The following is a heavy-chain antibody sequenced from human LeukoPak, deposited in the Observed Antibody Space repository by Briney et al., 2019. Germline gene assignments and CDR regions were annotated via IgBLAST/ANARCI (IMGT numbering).Heavy chain of an antibody. J-gene: IGHJ4*02. V-gene: IGHV3-7*03. D-gene: IGHD1-26*01. CDR1: GMTFKNYW. CDR2: INQDESEK. Sequence: PGGSLRLSCAVSGMTFKNYWMSWFRQTPGKGLEWVATINQDESEKYYLDSVKGRFTISRDTAKNSLYLQMYSLTAEDTALYYCARGFRGASFDYWGQGTLVTVSS. CDR3: ARGFRGASFDY.